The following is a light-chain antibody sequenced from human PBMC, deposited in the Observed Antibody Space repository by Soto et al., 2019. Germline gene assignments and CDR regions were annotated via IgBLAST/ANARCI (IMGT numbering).Light chain of an antibody. V-gene: IGKV1-12*01. CDR3: QQGNSFPHT. CDR1: QDISRW. CDR2: AAS. Sequence: DIQLTQSPSYVSASVGARVTITCRASQDISRWLAWYQQKPGKAPKLLIYAASNLQTGVPSRFSGNGSGTDFTLTISSLQPEDFASYYCQQGNSFPHTFGQGTKLEIK. J-gene: IGKJ2*01.